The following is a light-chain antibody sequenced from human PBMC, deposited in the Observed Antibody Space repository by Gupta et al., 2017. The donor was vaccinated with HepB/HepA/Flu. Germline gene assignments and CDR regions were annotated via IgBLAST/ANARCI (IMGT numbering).Light chain of an antibody. CDR3: QQYGDSRWT. CDR1: QSVNINY. J-gene: IGKJ1*01. Sequence: DIVLTQSPGALSLSPGERATLSCRASQSVNINYLAWYQKKPGQAPRLLIYGASNRATGILDRFSGSGSGTDFTLTISRLEPEDLAVYYCQQYGDSRWTFGQGTKVEFK. V-gene: IGKV3-20*01. CDR2: GAS.